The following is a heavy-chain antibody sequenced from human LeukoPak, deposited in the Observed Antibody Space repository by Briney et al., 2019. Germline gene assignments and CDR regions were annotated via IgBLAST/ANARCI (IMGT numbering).Heavy chain of an antibody. J-gene: IGHJ5*02. V-gene: IGHV1-18*01. D-gene: IGHD6-13*01. Sequence: ASVKVSCKASRYTFSSDGISWVRQAPGQGLEWMGWISAYNGNTNYTQNLQGRVTMTTDTSTSTAYMELRSLRSDDTAVYYCARVYSSSWYSLGFDPWGQGTLVTVSS. CDR3: ARVYSSSWYSLGFDP. CDR2: ISAYNGNT. CDR1: RYTFSSDG.